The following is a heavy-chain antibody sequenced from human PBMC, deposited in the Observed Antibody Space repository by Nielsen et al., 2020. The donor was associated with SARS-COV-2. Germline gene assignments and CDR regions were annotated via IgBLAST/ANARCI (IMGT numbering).Heavy chain of an antibody. Sequence: LRLSCAISGDSVSSSSAAWNWIRQSPSRGLEWLGRTYYRSKWYNDYAVSVKSRITINPDTSKNQFSLKLSSVTAADTAVYYCARQAITIFGVVSGDAFDIWGQGTMVTVSS. J-gene: IGHJ3*02. D-gene: IGHD3-3*01. CDR1: GDSVSSSSAA. CDR2: TYYRSKWYN. CDR3: ARQAITIFGVVSGDAFDI. V-gene: IGHV6-1*01.